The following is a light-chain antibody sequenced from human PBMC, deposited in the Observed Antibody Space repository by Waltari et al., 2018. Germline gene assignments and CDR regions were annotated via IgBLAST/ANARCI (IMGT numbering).Light chain of an antibody. CDR1: QSLLYSNGYNY. CDR3: MQARQTPDT. CDR2: LAS. J-gene: IGKJ2*01. Sequence: DIVMTQSPLSLPVTPGEPASISCRSSQSLLYSNGYNYLDWYRQKPGQSPQLLIYLASPRASGVPDRFSGSGSGTDFTLKISRVEAEDVGIYYCMQARQTPDTFGQGTKLEIK. V-gene: IGKV2-28*01.